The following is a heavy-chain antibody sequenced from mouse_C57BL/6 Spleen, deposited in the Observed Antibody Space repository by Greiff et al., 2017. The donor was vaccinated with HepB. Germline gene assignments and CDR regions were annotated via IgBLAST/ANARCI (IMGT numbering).Heavy chain of an antibody. CDR3: ARGSNKDYYAMDY. CDR1: GFSLTSYG. Sequence: VKLVESGPGLVAPSQSLSITCTVSGFSLTSYGVDWVRQSPGKGLEWLGVIWGVGSTNYNSALKSRLSISKDNSKSQVFLKMNSLQTDDTAMYYCARGSNKDYYAMDYWGQGTSVTVSS. V-gene: IGHV2-6*01. CDR2: IWGVGST. D-gene: IGHD2-5*01. J-gene: IGHJ4*01.